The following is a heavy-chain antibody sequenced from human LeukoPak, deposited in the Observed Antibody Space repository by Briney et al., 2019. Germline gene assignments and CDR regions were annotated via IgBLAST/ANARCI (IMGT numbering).Heavy chain of an antibody. CDR1: GFTTSRYS. Sequence: QPGGSLRLSCAVSGFTTSRYSMNWVRQAPGKGLEWVAVISYDGSNKYYADSVKGRFTISRDNSKNTLYLQMNSLRAEDTAVYYCARDFLPMSSSWYEYYWGQGTLVTVSS. D-gene: IGHD6-13*01. J-gene: IGHJ4*02. V-gene: IGHV3-30*03. CDR3: ARDFLPMSSSWYEYY. CDR2: ISYDGSNK.